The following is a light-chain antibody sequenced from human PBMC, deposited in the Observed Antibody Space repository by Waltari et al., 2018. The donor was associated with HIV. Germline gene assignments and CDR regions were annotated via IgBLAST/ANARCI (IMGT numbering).Light chain of an antibody. CDR2: EVN. J-gene: IGLJ1*01. CDR1: NNVVGSYNL. V-gene: IGLV2-23*02. Sequence: QSALTQPASVSGSPGQSITISCTGTNNVVGSYNLVSWYQQHPAKAPKLMIYEVNKRPAGVSNRSSGSKAGNTAYLTISVLQAEDEADYYCCAYAGSSTHVFGTGTKVTVL. CDR3: CAYAGSSTHV.